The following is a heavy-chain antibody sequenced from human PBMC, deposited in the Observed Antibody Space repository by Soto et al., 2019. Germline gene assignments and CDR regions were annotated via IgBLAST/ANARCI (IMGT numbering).Heavy chain of an antibody. J-gene: IGHJ4*02. CDR3: ARRTIATYLDY. Sequence: SSETLSLTCTVSGGSISSSNYYWGWIRQPPGKGLEWIGNIYHSGSTFYNPSLKSRVTISVDTSKNQFSLKLSSVTAADTAVYYCARRTIATYLDYWGQGTLVTVSS. V-gene: IGHV4-39*01. D-gene: IGHD1-26*01. CDR1: GGSISSSNYY. CDR2: IYHSGST.